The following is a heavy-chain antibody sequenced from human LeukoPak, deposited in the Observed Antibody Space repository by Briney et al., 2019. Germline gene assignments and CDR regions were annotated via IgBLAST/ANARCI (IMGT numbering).Heavy chain of an antibody. J-gene: IGHJ4*02. CDR3: ARKFRYCSSTSCYTHFDY. CDR2: IYHSGST. V-gene: IGHV4-4*02. D-gene: IGHD2-2*02. Sequence: SETPSLTCAVSGGSISSSNWWSWVRQPPGKGLEWIGEIYHSGSTNYNPSLKSRVTISVDKSKNQFSLKLSSVTAADTAVYYCARKFRYCSSTSCYTHFDYWGQGTLVTVSS. CDR1: GGSISSSNW.